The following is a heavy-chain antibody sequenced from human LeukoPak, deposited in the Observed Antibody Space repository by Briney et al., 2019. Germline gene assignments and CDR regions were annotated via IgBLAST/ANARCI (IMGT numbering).Heavy chain of an antibody. V-gene: IGHV1-18*01. CDR3: ARDDPLVVVAARLDY. Sequence: ASVKVSCKASGYTFTSYGINWVRQAPGQGLEWMGWISAYSGNTNYAQRLQGRVTMTTDTSTSTAYMELRSLRSDDTAVYYCARDDPLVVVAARLDYWGQETLVTVSS. D-gene: IGHD2-15*01. CDR1: GYTFTSYG. CDR2: ISAYSGNT. J-gene: IGHJ4*02.